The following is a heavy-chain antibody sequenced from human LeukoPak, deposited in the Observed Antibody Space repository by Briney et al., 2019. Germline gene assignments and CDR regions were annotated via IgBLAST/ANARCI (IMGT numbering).Heavy chain of an antibody. Sequence: GGSLRLSCAASGFTFSDYYMSWIRQAPGKGLEWVSYISSSSSYTNCADSVKGRFTISRDNAKNSLYLQMNSLRAEDTAVYYCARGSWSAAGTSIDYWGQGTLVTVSS. D-gene: IGHD6-13*01. CDR3: ARGSWSAAGTSIDY. CDR2: ISSSSSYT. J-gene: IGHJ4*02. V-gene: IGHV3-11*06. CDR1: GFTFSDYY.